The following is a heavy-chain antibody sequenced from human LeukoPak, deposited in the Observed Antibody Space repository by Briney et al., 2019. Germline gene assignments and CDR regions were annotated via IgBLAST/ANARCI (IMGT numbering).Heavy chain of an antibody. Sequence: ASVKVSCKASGYTFTYYYLHCVRQAPGQGLEWMGWINPNSGGTNYAQKFQGRVTMTRDTPISTAYMELSRLRSDGTSVYYCARYDRFKGDAFDIGGQGSMVTVSS. CDR2: INPNSGGT. D-gene: IGHD3-22*01. CDR1: GYTFTYYY. V-gene: IGHV1-2*02. J-gene: IGHJ3*02. CDR3: ARYDRFKGDAFDI.